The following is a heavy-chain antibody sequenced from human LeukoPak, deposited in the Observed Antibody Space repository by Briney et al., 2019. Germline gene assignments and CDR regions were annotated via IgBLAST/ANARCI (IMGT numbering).Heavy chain of an antibody. CDR3: ARVRDFWSGSPHFDY. CDR2: INHSGST. D-gene: IGHD3-3*01. V-gene: IGHV4-34*01. J-gene: IGHJ4*02. Sequence: SETLSLTCAVYGGSFSGYYWSWTRQPPGEGLEWIGEINHSGSTNYNPSLKSRVTISVDTSKNQFSLKLSSVTAADTAVYYCARVRDFWSGSPHFDYWGQGTLVTVSS. CDR1: GGSFSGYY.